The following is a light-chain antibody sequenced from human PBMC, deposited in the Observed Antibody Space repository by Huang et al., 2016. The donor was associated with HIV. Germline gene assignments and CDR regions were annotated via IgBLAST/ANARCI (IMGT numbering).Light chain of an antibody. J-gene: IGKJ2*01. V-gene: IGKV3-15*01. CDR2: AAS. Sequence: VMMSQSPATLAASPGERVTLSCGANQSVNTNLAWYQQQPGQPTRLLIYAASTRATGGPARFAGSGSGTEFTLTIDSLQSDDFAVYYCQQYNKWPPEYTFGQGTRLEIK. CDR3: QQYNKWPPEYT. CDR1: QSVNTN.